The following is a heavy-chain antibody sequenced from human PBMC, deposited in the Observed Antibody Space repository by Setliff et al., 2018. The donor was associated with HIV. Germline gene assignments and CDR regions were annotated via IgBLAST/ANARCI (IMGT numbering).Heavy chain of an antibody. CDR1: GFTFSSYW. V-gene: IGHV3-74*01. J-gene: IGHJ3*02. CDR2: MNTDGSST. D-gene: IGHD4-17*01. CDR3: VKDGDYRNGDYDAFDI. Sequence: LRLSCAASGFTFSSYWMHWVRQAPGKGLVWVFGMNTDGSSTRYADSVKGRFTISRDNSKSTVDLQMTSLTAEDTAVYYCVKDGDYRNGDYDAFDIWGQGTMVTVSS.